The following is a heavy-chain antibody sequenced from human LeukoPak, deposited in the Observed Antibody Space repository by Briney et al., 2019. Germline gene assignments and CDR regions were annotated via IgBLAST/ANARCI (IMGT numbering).Heavy chain of an antibody. CDR3: AKFGRGYCSGGSCYSGY. D-gene: IGHD2-15*01. CDR2: MYHSGST. Sequence: SETLSLTCAVSGYSFSSGYYWGWTRPPPGKGVEWIGSMYHSGSTYYNPSLKSRVTISVDTSKNQFSLKLSSVTAADTAVYYCAKFGRGYCSGGSCYSGYWGQGTLVTVSS. V-gene: IGHV4-38-2*01. J-gene: IGHJ4*02. CDR1: GYSFSSGYY.